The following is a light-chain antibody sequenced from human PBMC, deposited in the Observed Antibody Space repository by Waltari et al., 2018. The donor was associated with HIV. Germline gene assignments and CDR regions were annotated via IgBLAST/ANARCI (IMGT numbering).Light chain of an antibody. CDR3: AAWDDSLSGPV. V-gene: IGLV1-47*01. CDR2: RSN. CDR1: SSNIGNNY. Sequence: QSVLTQPPSASGTPGQRVTISCSGSSSNIGNNYVYWYHQLPGTAPKLLIYRSNQRPSGVPDRFSGSKSGTSASLAISGLRSEDEADYYCAAWDDSLSGPVFDGGTKLTVL. J-gene: IGLJ3*02.